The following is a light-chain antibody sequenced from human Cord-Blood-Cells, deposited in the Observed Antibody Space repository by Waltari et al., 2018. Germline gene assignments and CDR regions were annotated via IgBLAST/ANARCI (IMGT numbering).Light chain of an antibody. CDR2: QDS. J-gene: IGLJ2*01. V-gene: IGLV3-1*01. Sequence: SYELTQPPSVSVSPGQTDSITCSGAKLGDKYACWYQQKPGQSPVLVIYQDSKRPSGIPERFYGSNSGNTAALTISETQAMDEADYYCQAWDSSTVVFGGGTKLTVL. CDR3: QAWDSSTVV. CDR1: KLGDKY.